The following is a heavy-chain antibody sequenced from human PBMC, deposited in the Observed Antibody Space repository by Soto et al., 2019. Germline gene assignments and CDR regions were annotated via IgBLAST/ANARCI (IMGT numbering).Heavy chain of an antibody. CDR3: ARGPYCGGDCSMENGMDV. D-gene: IGHD2-21*02. J-gene: IGHJ6*02. V-gene: IGHV1-2*04. CDR2: INPNSGGT. CDR1: GYTFTGYY. Sequence: GASVKVSFKASGYTFTGYYMHWLRQAPGQGLEWMGWINPNSGGTNYAQKFQGWVTMTRDTSISTAYMELSRLRSDDTAVYYCARGPYCGGDCSMENGMDVWGQGTTVTVSS.